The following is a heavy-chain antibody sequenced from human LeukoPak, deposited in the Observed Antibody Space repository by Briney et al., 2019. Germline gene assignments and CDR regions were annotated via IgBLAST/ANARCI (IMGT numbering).Heavy chain of an antibody. D-gene: IGHD5-18*01. CDR2: IIPIFGTA. Sequence: ASVKVSCKASGGTFSSYAISWVRQAPGQGLEWMGGIIPIFGTANYAQKFQGRVTITADESTSTAYMELSSLRSEDTAVYYCASSRGHSYGTVDYWGQGTLVTVSS. CDR3: ASSRGHSYGTVDY. J-gene: IGHJ4*02. V-gene: IGHV1-69*13. CDR1: GGTFSSYA.